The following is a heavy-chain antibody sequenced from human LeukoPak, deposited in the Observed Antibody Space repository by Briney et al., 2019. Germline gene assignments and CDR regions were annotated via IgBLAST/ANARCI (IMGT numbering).Heavy chain of an antibody. CDR1: GYTFTSYG. D-gene: IGHD4-17*01. V-gene: IGHV1-18*01. CDR2: ISAYNGNT. CDR3: VREGDGDPPTGAFDI. J-gene: IGHJ3*02. Sequence: GASVKVSCKASGYTFTSYGIGWVRQAPGQGLEWMGWISAYNGNTNYAQKLQGRVTMTTDTSTSTAYMELSSLRSEDTAVYYCVREGDGDPPTGAFDIWGQGTMVTVSS.